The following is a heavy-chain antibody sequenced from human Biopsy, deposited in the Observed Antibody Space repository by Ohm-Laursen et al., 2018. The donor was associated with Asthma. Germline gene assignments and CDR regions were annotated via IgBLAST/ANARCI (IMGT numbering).Heavy chain of an antibody. V-gene: IGHV3-30*03. J-gene: IGHJ6*02. D-gene: IGHD2-21*01. CDR2: IAWDGINS. Sequence: RSLRLSCAASGLTFSTYGMHWVRQAPGKGLEWVAYIAWDGINSYYADSVKGRFTISRDNSRNTLYLQKNSLRADDTAVYYCARAGESDLVGGLDVWGQGTTVIVSS. CDR1: GLTFSTYG. CDR3: ARAGESDLVGGLDV.